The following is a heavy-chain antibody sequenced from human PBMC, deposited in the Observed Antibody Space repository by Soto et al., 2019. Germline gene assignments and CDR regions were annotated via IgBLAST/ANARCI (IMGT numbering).Heavy chain of an antibody. CDR1: GGTFSSYA. Sequence: QVQLVQSGAEVKKPGSSVKVSCKASGGTFSSYAISWVRQAPGQGLEWMGGIIPIFGTANYAQKFQGRVTITADESTSTAYMELSSLRSEDTAVYYCEAPIRNRIAAAGPFDYWGQGTLVTVSS. CDR2: IIPIFGTA. CDR3: EAPIRNRIAAAGPFDY. J-gene: IGHJ4*02. V-gene: IGHV1-69*01. D-gene: IGHD6-13*01.